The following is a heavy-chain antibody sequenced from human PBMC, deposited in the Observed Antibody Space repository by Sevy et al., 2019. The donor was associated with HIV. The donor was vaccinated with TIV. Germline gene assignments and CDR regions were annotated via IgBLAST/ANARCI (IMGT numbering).Heavy chain of an antibody. J-gene: IGHJ4*02. CDR3: AREGCTQPHDY. V-gene: IGHV3-23*01. CDR2: FSFGCGRI. D-gene: IGHD2-8*01. Sequence: GGSLRLSCAASGFTFAEYSMSWVRQAPGKGLEWVSTFSFGCGRINYADSVKGRFTISRDDSKNTLYLQMNSLRAEDTAIYFCAREGCTQPHDYWGQGTLVTVSS. CDR1: GFTFAEYS.